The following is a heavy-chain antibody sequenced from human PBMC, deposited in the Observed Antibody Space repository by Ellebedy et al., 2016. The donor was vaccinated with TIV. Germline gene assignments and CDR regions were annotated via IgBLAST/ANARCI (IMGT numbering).Heavy chain of an antibody. CDR1: GFTFGSYG. V-gene: IGHV3-33*01. CDR3: ATKNSSRGQFDY. CDR2: IWYDGSQK. J-gene: IGHJ4*02. Sequence: GESLKISXGASGFTFGSYGMHWVRQAPGKGLEWVAVIWYDGSQKYYADSVKGRFTISRDNSKNTLYLQMNILRAEDTAVYYCATKNSSRGQFDYWGQGTLVTVSS. D-gene: IGHD6-13*01.